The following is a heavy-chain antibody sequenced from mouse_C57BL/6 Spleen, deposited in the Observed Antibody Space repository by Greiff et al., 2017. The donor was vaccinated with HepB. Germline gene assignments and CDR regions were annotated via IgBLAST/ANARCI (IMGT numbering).Heavy chain of an antibody. D-gene: IGHD1-1*02. CDR3: ARHGGNDRAWFAY. CDR1: GFTFSSYG. Sequence: EVQGVESGGDLVKPGGSLKLSCAASGFTFSSYGMSWVRQTPDKRLEWVATISSGGSYTYYPDSVKGRFTISRDNAKNTLYLQMSSLKSEDTAMYYCARHGGNDRAWFAYWGQGTLVTVSA. J-gene: IGHJ3*01. CDR2: ISSGGSYT. V-gene: IGHV5-6*01.